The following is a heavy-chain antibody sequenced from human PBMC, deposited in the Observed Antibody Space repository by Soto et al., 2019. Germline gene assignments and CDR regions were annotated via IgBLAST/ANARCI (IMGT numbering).Heavy chain of an antibody. Sequence: GASVKVSCKASGYTFTSYDINWVRQATGQGLEWMGWMNPNSGNTGYAQKFQGRVTMTRNTSISTAYMELSSLRSEDTAVYYCARGLRSVRRIAPYYFDYWGQGTLVTVSS. CDR2: MNPNSGNT. J-gene: IGHJ4*02. CDR1: GYTFTSYD. CDR3: ARGLRSVRRIAPYYFDY. V-gene: IGHV1-8*01. D-gene: IGHD6-19*01.